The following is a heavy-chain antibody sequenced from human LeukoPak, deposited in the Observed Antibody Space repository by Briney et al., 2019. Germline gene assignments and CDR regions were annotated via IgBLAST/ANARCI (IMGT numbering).Heavy chain of an antibody. V-gene: IGHV3-7*01. J-gene: IGHJ4*02. Sequence: GGSLRLSCAASGFTFSSYWMSWVGQAPGKGLEWVANIKQDGSEKYYVDSVKGRFTISRDNAKNSLYLQMNSLRAEDTAVYYCARSDIVLMVYATYYFDYWGQGTLVTVSA. CDR2: IKQDGSEK. CDR1: GFTFSSYW. CDR3: ARSDIVLMVYATYYFDY. D-gene: IGHD2-8*01.